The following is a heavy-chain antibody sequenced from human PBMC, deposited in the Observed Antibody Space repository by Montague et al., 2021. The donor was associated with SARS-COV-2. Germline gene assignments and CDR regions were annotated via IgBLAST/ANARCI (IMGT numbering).Heavy chain of an antibody. J-gene: IGHJ4*02. CDR1: GFSLSTSGVG. Sequence: PALVKPTQTLTLTCTFSGFSLSTSGVGVAWIRQPPGKALEWLAIIYWDDDRRYSPSLESGLTITKDTPKNQVVLTMADMDPGDTAKYYCVYSIKPRRSGSGYGSGCSPFDSWGQGALVTVSS. D-gene: IGHD1-26*01. CDR3: VYSIKPRRSGSGYGSGCSPFDS. CDR2: IYWDDDR. V-gene: IGHV2-5*02.